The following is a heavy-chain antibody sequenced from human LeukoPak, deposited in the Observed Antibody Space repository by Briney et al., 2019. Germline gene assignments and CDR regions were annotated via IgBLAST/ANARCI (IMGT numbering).Heavy chain of an antibody. Sequence: PSETLSLTCTVSGGSISSYYWSWIRRPPGKGLEWIGYIYYSGSTNYNPSLKSRVTISVDTSKNQFSLKLSSVTAADTAVYYCARAQYASGSLASRWFDPWGQGTLVTVSS. CDR1: GGSISSYY. V-gene: IGHV4-59*01. CDR2: IYYSGST. J-gene: IGHJ5*02. CDR3: ARAQYASGSLASRWFDP. D-gene: IGHD3-10*01.